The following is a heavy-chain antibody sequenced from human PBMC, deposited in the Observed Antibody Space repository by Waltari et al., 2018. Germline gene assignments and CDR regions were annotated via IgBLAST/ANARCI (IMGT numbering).Heavy chain of an antibody. D-gene: IGHD5-18*01. CDR2: IYYSGST. CDR3: ARYQFGYSYGYVFDY. J-gene: IGHJ4*02. CDR1: GCSISSYY. Sequence: QVQLQASGPGLVKPSETLSLTCTVSGCSISSYYWSWIRQTPGKGLEWIGYIYYSGSTNYNPSLKSRVTISVDTSKNQFSLKLSSVTAADTAVYYCARYQFGYSYGYVFDYWGQGTLVTVSS. V-gene: IGHV4-59*01.